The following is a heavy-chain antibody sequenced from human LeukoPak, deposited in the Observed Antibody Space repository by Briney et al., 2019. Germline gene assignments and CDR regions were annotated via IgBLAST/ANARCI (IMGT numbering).Heavy chain of an antibody. CDR3: ARGRYYYGSGSPRLNWFDP. V-gene: IGHV4-34*01. Sequence: PSGTLSLTCAVYGGSFSGYYWSWIRQPPGKGLEWIGEINHSGSTNYNPSLKSRVTISVDTSKNQFSLKMSSVTAADTAVYYCARGRYYYGSGSPRLNWFDPWGQGTLVTVSS. CDR1: GGSFSGYY. J-gene: IGHJ5*02. D-gene: IGHD3-10*01. CDR2: INHSGST.